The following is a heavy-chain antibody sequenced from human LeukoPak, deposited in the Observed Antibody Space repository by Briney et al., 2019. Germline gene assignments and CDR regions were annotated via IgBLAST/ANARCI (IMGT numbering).Heavy chain of an antibody. CDR3: ARYSGHSPTWPYFFDY. J-gene: IGHJ4*02. D-gene: IGHD6-13*01. CDR2: IDPSCDTI. V-gene: IGHV3-11*04. CDR1: GFTFSDYY. Sequence: GGSLRLSCVASGFTFSDYYMSWIRQSPEKGLERVSYIDPSCDTISYADSVKGRFTISRDNAKNSLYLRMNALRAEDTAVYYCARYSGHSPTWPYFFDYWGQGTLVTVSS.